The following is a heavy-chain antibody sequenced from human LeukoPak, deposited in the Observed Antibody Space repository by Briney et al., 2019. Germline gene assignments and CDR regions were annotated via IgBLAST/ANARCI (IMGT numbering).Heavy chain of an antibody. V-gene: IGHV1-18*01. CDR1: GYTFTSYG. CDR2: ISAYNGNT. Sequence: ASVKVSCKASGYTFTSYGISWVRQAPGQGLEWMGWISAYNGNTNYAQKLQGRVTMTTDTSTSTAYMELRSLRSDDTAVYYCASVRYYYYYMDVWGKGTTVTVSS. CDR3: ASVRYYYYYMDV. J-gene: IGHJ6*03.